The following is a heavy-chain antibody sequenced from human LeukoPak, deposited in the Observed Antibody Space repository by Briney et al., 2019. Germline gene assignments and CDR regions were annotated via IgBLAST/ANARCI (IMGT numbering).Heavy chain of an antibody. CDR1: GFTFGDHA. J-gene: IGHJ6*02. CDR3: ARGPIQLWIHNAMDV. Sequence: GGSLRLSCSTSGFTFGDHAMSWVRQAPGKGLEWVGFIRSKAYRGTTEYAPSVRGRFSISRDVSNSIAYLQMNTLQTEDTAVYYCARGPIQLWIHNAMDVWGQGTTVTVSS. CDR2: IRSKAYRGTT. D-gene: IGHD5-18*01. V-gene: IGHV3-49*04.